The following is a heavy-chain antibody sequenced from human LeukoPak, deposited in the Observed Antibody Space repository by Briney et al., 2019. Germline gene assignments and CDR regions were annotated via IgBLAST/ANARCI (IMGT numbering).Heavy chain of an antibody. CDR1: GFTFSSYW. CDR2: INSDGSST. CDR3: ARDRDRFWNDANDAFDI. V-gene: IGHV3-74*01. Sequence: GGSLRLSCAASGFTFSSYWMHWVRQAPGKGLAWVSRINSDGSSTSYADSVKGRFTISRDNAKNTLYLQMNSLRAEDTAVYYCARDRDRFWNDANDAFDIWGQGTMVTVSS. J-gene: IGHJ3*02. D-gene: IGHD1-1*01.